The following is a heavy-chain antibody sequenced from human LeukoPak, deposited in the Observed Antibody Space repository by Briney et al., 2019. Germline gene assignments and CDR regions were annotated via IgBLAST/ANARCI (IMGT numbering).Heavy chain of an antibody. CDR3: ARDSRNDYGDYSGFDP. D-gene: IGHD4-17*01. CDR2: INAGNGNT. J-gene: IGHJ5*02. Sequence: ASVKVSCKASGYTFTSYAMHWVRQAPGQRHEWMGWINAGNGNTKYSQKFQGRGTITRDTSASTAYMELSSLRSEDTAVYYCARDSRNDYGDYSGFDPWGQGTLVTVSS. CDR1: GYTFTSYA. V-gene: IGHV1-3*01.